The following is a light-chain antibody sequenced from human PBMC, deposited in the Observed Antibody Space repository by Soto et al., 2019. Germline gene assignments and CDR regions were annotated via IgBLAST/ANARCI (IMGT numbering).Light chain of an antibody. Sequence: QSVLTQPPSVSGAPGQRVTISCTGSSSNIGAGYVVHWYQQLPGTAPKLLIYANNNRPSGFPDRFAASRSDSSASLAITGLQAEDEAIYYCQSYDTSLSGPVFGGGTKLTVL. CDR3: QSYDTSLSGPV. J-gene: IGLJ2*01. V-gene: IGLV1-40*01. CDR2: ANN. CDR1: SSNIGAGYV.